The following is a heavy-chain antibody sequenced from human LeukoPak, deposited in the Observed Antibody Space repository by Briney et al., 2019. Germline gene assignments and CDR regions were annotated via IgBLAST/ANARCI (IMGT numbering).Heavy chain of an antibody. J-gene: IGHJ4*02. CDR2: IQNDGNNK. Sequence: GGSLRLSCAASGFTFSSNGMHWVRQAPGKGLEWVAFIQNDGNNKKYVDSVKGRFTISRDNSKNTLYLQMNSPRVEDTAVYYCARDWGTSSLYLVNWGQGTLVTVSS. V-gene: IGHV3-30*02. D-gene: IGHD6-6*01. CDR3: ARDWGTSSLYLVN. CDR1: GFTFSSNG.